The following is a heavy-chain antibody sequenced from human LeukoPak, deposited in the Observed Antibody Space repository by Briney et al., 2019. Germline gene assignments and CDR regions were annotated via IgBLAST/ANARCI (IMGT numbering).Heavy chain of an antibody. CDR2: ISGSGATT. V-gene: IGHV3-23*01. J-gene: IGHJ5*02. CDR3: ARSENGDYVA. CDR1: GFTFSSYA. D-gene: IGHD4-17*01. Sequence: GGSLRXSCXXSGFTFSSYAMSWVRQAPGKGLEWVSTISGSGATTYFSDSVKGRFTISRDNSKNTLYLQMNSLRGEDTAVYYCARSENGDYVAWGQGALVTVYS.